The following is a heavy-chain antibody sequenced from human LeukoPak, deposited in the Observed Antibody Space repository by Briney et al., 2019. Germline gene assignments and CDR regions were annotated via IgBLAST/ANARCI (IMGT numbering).Heavy chain of an antibody. CDR2: INHSGST. D-gene: IGHD2-15*01. CDR1: GGSFSGYY. J-gene: IGHJ6*03. V-gene: IGHV4-34*01. Sequence: SETLSLTCAVYGGSFSGYYWSWIRQPPGKGLEWIGEINHSGSTNYNPSLKGRVTISVDTSKNQFSLKLSSVTAADTAVYYCGGSEAYYYYMDVWGKGTTVTVSS. CDR3: GGSEAYYYYMDV.